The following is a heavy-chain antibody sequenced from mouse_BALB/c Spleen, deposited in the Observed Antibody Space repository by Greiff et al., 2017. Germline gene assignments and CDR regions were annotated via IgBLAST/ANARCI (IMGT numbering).Heavy chain of an antibody. Sequence: EVQLVESGGGLVQPKGSLKLSCAASGFTFNTYAMNWVRQAPGKGLEWVARIRSKSNNYATYYADSVKDRFTISRDDSQSMLYLQMNNLKTEDTAMYYCVRRGITAYAMDYWGQGTSVTVSS. J-gene: IGHJ4*01. D-gene: IGHD2-4*01. CDR2: IRSKSNNYAT. CDR1: GFTFNTYA. CDR3: VRRGITAYAMDY. V-gene: IGHV10-1*02.